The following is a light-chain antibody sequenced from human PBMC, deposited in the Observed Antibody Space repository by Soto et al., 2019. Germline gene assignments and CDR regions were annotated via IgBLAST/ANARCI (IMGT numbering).Light chain of an antibody. CDR1: QSISTF. Sequence: DIQMPQSPSSLSASVGDRVTITCRASQSISTFLNWYQQKPGKAPNLLIYTASTLHGGVPSRFSGSGSGTDFALTISSLQPEDFATYYCQQSFTAPWTFGQGTRVEIK. CDR3: QQSFTAPWT. J-gene: IGKJ1*01. CDR2: TAS. V-gene: IGKV1-39*01.